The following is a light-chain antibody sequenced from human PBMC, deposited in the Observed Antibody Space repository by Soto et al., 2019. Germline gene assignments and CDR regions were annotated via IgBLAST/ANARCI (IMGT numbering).Light chain of an antibody. V-gene: IGLV2-14*03. J-gene: IGLJ1*01. CDR2: DVN. CDR3: CSYTSSSTHV. Sequence: QSALTQPASVSGSPGQSITISCTGTSSDVGGYNFVSWYQQHPGKVPKLMIFDVNRRPSGVSDRFSGSKSGKTASLTISGLQAEDEGDYYCCSYTSSSTHVFGSGTKLTVL. CDR1: SSDVGGYNF.